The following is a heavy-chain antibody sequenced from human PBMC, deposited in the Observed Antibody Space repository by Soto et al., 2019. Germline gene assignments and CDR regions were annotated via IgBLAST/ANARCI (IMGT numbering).Heavy chain of an antibody. Sequence: SETLSLTCTVSGGSISSYYWSWIRQPPGKGLEWIGYIYYSGSTNYNPSLKSRVTISVDTSKNQFSLKLSSVTAADTAVYYCARTKRDIVVVVAAPHFDYLGQGTMVTVSS. J-gene: IGHJ4*02. CDR2: IYYSGST. CDR3: ARTKRDIVVVVAAPHFDY. V-gene: IGHV4-59*01. CDR1: GGSISSYY. D-gene: IGHD2-15*01.